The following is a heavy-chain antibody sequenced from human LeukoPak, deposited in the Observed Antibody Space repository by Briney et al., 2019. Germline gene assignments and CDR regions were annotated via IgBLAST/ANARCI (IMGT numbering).Heavy chain of an antibody. CDR2: IYHSGST. CDR3: ARGQWELPTLFYY. V-gene: IGHV4-30-2*01. Sequence: SETLSLTCAVSGGSISSGGYSWSWIRQPPGKGLEWIGYIYHSGSTYYNPSLKSRVTISVDRSKNQFSLKLSSVTAADTAVYYCARGQWELPTLFYYWGQGTLVTVSS. J-gene: IGHJ4*02. CDR1: GGSISSGGYS. D-gene: IGHD1-26*01.